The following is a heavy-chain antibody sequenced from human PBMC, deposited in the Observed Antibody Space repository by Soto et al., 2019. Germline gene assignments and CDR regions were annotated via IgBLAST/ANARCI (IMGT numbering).Heavy chain of an antibody. D-gene: IGHD3-3*01. CDR2: IIPIFGTA. CDR3: ARSTYYDFWSGYPGAFDI. Sequence: SVKVSCKASGGTFSSYAISWVRQAPVQGLEWMGGIIPIFGTANYAQKFQGRVTITADESTSTAYMELSSLRSEDTAVYYCARSTYYDFWSGYPGAFDIWGQGTMVTVSS. V-gene: IGHV1-69*01. J-gene: IGHJ3*02. CDR1: GGTFSSYA.